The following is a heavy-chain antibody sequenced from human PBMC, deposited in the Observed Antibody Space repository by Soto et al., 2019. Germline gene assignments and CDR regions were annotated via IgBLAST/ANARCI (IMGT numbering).Heavy chain of an antibody. J-gene: IGHJ3*02. Sequence: EVQLVESGGVVVQPGGSLRLSCAASGFTFDDYTMHWVRQAPGKGLEWVSLISWDGGSTYYADSVKGRFTISRDNSKNSTYVQMNSLRTEATVLYYCAKDISRYFDYVDACDIWGQGTMVTVSS. D-gene: IGHD3-9*01. CDR3: AKDISRYFDYVDACDI. V-gene: IGHV3-43*01. CDR2: ISWDGGST. CDR1: GFTFDDYT.